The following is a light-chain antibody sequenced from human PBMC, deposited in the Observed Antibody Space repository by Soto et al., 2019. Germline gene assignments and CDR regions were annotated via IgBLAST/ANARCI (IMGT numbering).Light chain of an antibody. J-gene: IGKJ4*01. Sequence: EIVMTQTPLSLSVTPGQSASISCRSSQTLLHSNGKSYLYWYLQKAGQAPQLLIYEVSKRFSGVPDMFSGSGAGTDLTLKISRVEAEDVGVYYCLQSLHFPLTFGGGTKVEIK. CDR2: EVS. CDR3: LQSLHFPLT. CDR1: QTLLHSNGKSY. V-gene: IGKV2D-29*01.